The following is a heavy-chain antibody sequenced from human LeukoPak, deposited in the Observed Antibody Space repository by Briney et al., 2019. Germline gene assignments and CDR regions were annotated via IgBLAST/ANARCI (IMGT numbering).Heavy chain of an antibody. J-gene: IGHJ4*02. CDR3: ARELTPYCSSTSCPKAHYFDY. V-gene: IGHV1-46*01. Sequence: ASVKVSCKASGYTFTSYYMHWVRQAPGQGLEWMGIINPSGGSTSYAQKFQGRVTMTRDMSTSTVYMELSSLRSEDTAVYYCARELTPYCSSTSCPKAHYFDYWGQGTLVTASS. CDR2: INPSGGST. D-gene: IGHD2-2*01. CDR1: GYTFTSYY.